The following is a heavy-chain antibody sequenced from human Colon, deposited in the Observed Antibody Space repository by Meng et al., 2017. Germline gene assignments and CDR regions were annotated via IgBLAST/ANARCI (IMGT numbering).Heavy chain of an antibody. CDR2: IHRSGST. Sequence: SETLSLTCAVSGYSISSGYYWGWIRQPPGKGLEWIGNIHRSGSTDYNPSLKSRVTISVDTSKNQFSLKLSSVTAADTAIYYCARVINCSGGTCYLFYFDSWGQGTRVTGSS. D-gene: IGHD2-15*01. J-gene: IGHJ4*02. CDR1: GYSISSGYY. CDR3: ARVINCSGGTCYLFYFDS. V-gene: IGHV4-38-2*01.